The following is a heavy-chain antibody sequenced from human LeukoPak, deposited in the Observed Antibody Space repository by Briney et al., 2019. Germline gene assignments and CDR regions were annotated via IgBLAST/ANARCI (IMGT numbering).Heavy chain of an antibody. Sequence: ASVKVSCKASGYTFTGYYMHWVRQAPGQGLEWMGWINPNSGGTNYAQKFQGRVTMTRDTSISTAYMELSRLRSEDTAVYYCAREHTYYYDSSGGSNDAFDIWGQGTMVTVSS. CDR2: INPNSGGT. J-gene: IGHJ3*02. D-gene: IGHD3-22*01. CDR1: GYTFTGYY. V-gene: IGHV1-2*02. CDR3: AREHTYYYDSSGGSNDAFDI.